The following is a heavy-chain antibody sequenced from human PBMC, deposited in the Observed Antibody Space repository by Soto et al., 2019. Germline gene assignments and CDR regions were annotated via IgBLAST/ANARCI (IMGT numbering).Heavy chain of an antibody. CDR1: GGSISSGGYY. Sequence: SETLSLTCTVSGGSISSGGYYWSWIRQHPGKGLEWIGYIYYSGSTYYNPSLKSRVTISVDTSKNQFSLKLSSVTAADTAVYYCASHALLDGSWLDPWGQGTLVTVSS. D-gene: IGHD3-10*01. CDR2: IYYSGST. J-gene: IGHJ5*02. CDR3: ASHALLDGSWLDP. V-gene: IGHV4-31*03.